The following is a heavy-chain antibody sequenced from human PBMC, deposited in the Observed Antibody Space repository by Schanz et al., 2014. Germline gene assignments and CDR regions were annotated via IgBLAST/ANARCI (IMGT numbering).Heavy chain of an antibody. CDR3: ATRYGSGSYDDAFDI. CDR1: GFPFSSHG. CDR2: ISYDGSNK. Sequence: QVQLVESGGGVVQPGRSLTLSCAASGFPFSSHGMHWVRQAPGKGLEWVAVISYDGSNKYYADSVKGRFTISRDNSKNTLYLQMNSLRAEDTAVYYCATRYGSGSYDDAFDIWGQGTMVTVSS. V-gene: IGHV3-30*03. D-gene: IGHD3-10*01. J-gene: IGHJ3*02.